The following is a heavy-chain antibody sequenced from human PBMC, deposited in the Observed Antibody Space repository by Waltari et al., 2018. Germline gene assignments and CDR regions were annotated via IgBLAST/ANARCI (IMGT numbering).Heavy chain of an antibody. V-gene: IGHV4-59*01. CDR3: AREPAAITPWFDP. CDR1: GGSMSTYH. CDR2: IYNNGRI. Sequence: QLQLQDSGPGLVKPSETPSLTCTASGGSMSTYHWRWIRQPPGTGLVWIGEIYNNGRINYNPAPKRRVPLSVDTSRTRLSMHLSSVTAADPAVYFCAREPAAITPWFDPWGQGPLVTVSS. D-gene: IGHD2-2*01. J-gene: IGHJ5*02.